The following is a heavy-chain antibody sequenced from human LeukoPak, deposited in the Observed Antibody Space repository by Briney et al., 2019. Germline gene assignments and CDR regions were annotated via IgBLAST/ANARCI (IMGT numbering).Heavy chain of an antibody. CDR3: ARDRLAAGKLDD. D-gene: IGHD6-13*01. CDR2: IFHTGSA. Sequence: PSETLSLTCTVSGGSISSYYWSWIRQPPGKGLEWIGYIFHTGSANYNPSLKSRLTISVDTSKNQFSLKLSSVTDADTAVYYCARDRLAAGKLDDWGQGTLVTVSS. J-gene: IGHJ4*02. CDR1: GGSISSYY. V-gene: IGHV4-59*13.